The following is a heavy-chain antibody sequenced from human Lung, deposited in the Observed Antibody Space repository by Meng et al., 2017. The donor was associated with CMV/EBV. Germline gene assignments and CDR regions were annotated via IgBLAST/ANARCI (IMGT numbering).Heavy chain of an antibody. D-gene: IGHD2-2*01. Sequence: GGSLRLXCAASGFTFTSYAMSWVRQAPGKGLEWVSAISGSGGSTYYADSVKGRFTISRDNSKNTLYLQMNSLRAEDTAVYYCAKDGVVIPEGGMDVWGQGTTVXVSS. CDR2: ISGSGGST. CDR1: GFTFTSYA. CDR3: AKDGVVIPEGGMDV. J-gene: IGHJ6*02. V-gene: IGHV3-23*01.